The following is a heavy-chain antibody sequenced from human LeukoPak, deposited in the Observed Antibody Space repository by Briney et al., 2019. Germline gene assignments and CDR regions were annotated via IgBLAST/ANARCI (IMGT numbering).Heavy chain of an antibody. CDR2: IYHSGST. CDR3: ARSGVSFGVVIIPDHYFDY. CDR1: GGSISSGGYY. D-gene: IGHD3-3*01. Sequence: SETLSLTCTVSGGSISSGGYYWSWIRQPPGKGLEWIGYIYHSGSTYYNPSLKSRVTISVDRSKNQFSLKLSSVTAADTAVYYCARSGVSFGVVIIPDHYFDYWGQGTLVTVSS. J-gene: IGHJ4*02. V-gene: IGHV4-30-2*01.